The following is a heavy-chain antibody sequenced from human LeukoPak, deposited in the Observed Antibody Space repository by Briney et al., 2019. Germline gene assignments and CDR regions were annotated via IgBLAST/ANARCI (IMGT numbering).Heavy chain of an antibody. CDR2: LKSDGSTA. V-gene: IGHV3-74*03. J-gene: IGHJ4*02. D-gene: IGHD4-17*01. Sequence: GGSLRLSCAASGFTFSSFNMHWVRQAPGKGLVWVSRLKSDGSTAMYAASVQGRFTISRGNARNTVHLLMSSLTVEDTGVYYCARGIYGDPVAFDSCGQGALVTVSS. CDR1: GFTFSSFN. CDR3: ARGIYGDPVAFDS.